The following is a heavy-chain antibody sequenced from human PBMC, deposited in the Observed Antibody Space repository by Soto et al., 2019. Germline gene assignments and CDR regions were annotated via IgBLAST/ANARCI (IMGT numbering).Heavy chain of an antibody. Sequence: QVQVVQSGAEVKKPGSSVKVSCKASGGSFSNYGISWVRQARGQGLEWMGGIIPVFGTPHYAQKFQDRVTITADESTSTVYMEVSSLTSDDTAVYYCARGDATKIIVTTYYSLDVWGQGTTVTVSS. CDR1: GGSFSNYG. CDR2: IIPVFGTP. J-gene: IGHJ6*02. CDR3: ARGDATKIIVTTYYSLDV. D-gene: IGHD3-22*01. V-gene: IGHV1-69*12.